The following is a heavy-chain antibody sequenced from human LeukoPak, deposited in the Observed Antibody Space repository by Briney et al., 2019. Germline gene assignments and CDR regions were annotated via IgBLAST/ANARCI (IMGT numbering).Heavy chain of an antibody. CDR1: GASISNSNW. Sequence: SETLSLTCAVAGASISNSNWWTWVRQPPGKGLEWIGEIYHSGSTNYKPSLKSRATISVDKSKNQFSLKLSSVTAADTAVYYCARANWNDLLFDYWGQGTLVTVSS. CDR2: IYHSGST. D-gene: IGHD1-1*01. J-gene: IGHJ4*02. CDR3: ARANWNDLLFDY. V-gene: IGHV4-4*02.